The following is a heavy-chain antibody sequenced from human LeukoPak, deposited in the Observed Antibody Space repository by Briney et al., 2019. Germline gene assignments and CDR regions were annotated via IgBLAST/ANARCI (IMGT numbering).Heavy chain of an antibody. V-gene: IGHV3-23*01. Sequence: GGSLRLSRFASAVRKYISLGGYPRQPPGKGLEWVSGISDTGRKRHYTDSVKGRFTISRDNSKNTLHLQMNSLRAEDTASYFVSKDHSNGEYYYHFDSWGQGTLVTVSS. CDR1: AVRKYISL. CDR3: SKDHSNGEYYYHFDS. J-gene: IGHJ4*02. CDR2: ISDTGRKR. D-gene: IGHD2-8*01.